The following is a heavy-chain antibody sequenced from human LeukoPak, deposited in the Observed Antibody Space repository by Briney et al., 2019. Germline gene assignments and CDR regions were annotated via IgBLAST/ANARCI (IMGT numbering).Heavy chain of an antibody. Sequence: PSETLSLTCTVSGGSISSGGYYWRWIRQHPGKGLEWIGYIYYSGSTYYNPSLKSRVTISVDTSKNQFSLKLSSVTAADTAVYYCARGYGDPRDYYYYMDVWGKGTTVTVSS. V-gene: IGHV4-31*03. CDR3: ARGYGDPRDYYYYMDV. CDR2: IYYSGST. D-gene: IGHD4-17*01. CDR1: GGSISSGGYY. J-gene: IGHJ6*03.